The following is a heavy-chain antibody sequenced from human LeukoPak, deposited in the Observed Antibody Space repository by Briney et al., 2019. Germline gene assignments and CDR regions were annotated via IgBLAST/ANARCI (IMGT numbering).Heavy chain of an antibody. Sequence: GGSLRLSCAASGFTFSSYSMNWVRQAPGKGLERVSSISSSSSYIYYADSVKGRFTISRDNAKNSLYLQMNSLRAEDTAVYYCARECSGGSCYSSGVFDYWGQGTLVTVSS. V-gene: IGHV3-21*01. CDR3: ARECSGGSCYSSGVFDY. CDR2: ISSSSSYI. J-gene: IGHJ4*02. CDR1: GFTFSSYS. D-gene: IGHD2-15*01.